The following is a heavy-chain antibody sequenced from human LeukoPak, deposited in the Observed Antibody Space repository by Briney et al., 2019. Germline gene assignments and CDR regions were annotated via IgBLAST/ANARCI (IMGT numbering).Heavy chain of an antibody. CDR3: ARDLGRWELLLDYFDY. CDR2: ISSSSSYI. V-gene: IGHV3-21*01. Sequence: GGSLRLSCAASGFTFSSYSMNWVRQAPGKGLEWVSSISSSSSYIYYADSVKGRFTISRDNAKNSLYLQMNSLRAEDTAVYYCARDLGRWELLLDYFDYWGQGTLVTVSS. CDR1: GFTFSSYS. D-gene: IGHD1-26*01. J-gene: IGHJ4*02.